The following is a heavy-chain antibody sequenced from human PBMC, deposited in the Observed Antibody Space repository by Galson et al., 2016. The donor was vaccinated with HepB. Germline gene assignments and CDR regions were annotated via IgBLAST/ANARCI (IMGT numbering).Heavy chain of an antibody. J-gene: IGHJ5*02. V-gene: IGHV3-30-3*02. Sequence: SLRLSCAASGFRFRDYALHWVRQAPGKGLEWVARISYDGGNKFYADSVKGRFSISRDNSKDMLYLQMDSLRPEDTAVYYCAKSRHATPIDFIFNRWGQGTLVTVSS. CDR1: GFRFRDYA. D-gene: IGHD2-21*02. CDR3: AKSRHATPIDFIFNR. CDR2: ISYDGGNK.